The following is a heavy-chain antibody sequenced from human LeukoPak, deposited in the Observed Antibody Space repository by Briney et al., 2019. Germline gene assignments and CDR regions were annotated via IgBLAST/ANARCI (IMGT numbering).Heavy chain of an antibody. CDR1: GYTFTSYY. Sequence: ASVKVSCKTSGYTFTSYYIHWVRQAPGQGLEWMGIINPSGGSTSYAQKFQGRVTMTRDTSTSTVYMYLSRLRSEDMAVYYCARDSLYGVVDYWGQGTLVTVSS. D-gene: IGHD4-17*01. V-gene: IGHV1-46*01. CDR3: ARDSLYGVVDY. CDR2: INPSGGST. J-gene: IGHJ4*02.